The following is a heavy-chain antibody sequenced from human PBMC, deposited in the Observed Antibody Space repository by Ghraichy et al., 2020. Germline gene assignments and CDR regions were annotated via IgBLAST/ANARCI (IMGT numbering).Heavy chain of an antibody. Sequence: SETLSLTCAVYGGSFSGYYWSWIRQPPGKGLEWIGEINHSGSTNYNPSLKSRVTVSVDTSMNQFSLKLSSVTAADTAVYYCARGPHNYGMDVWGQGTTVTVSS. CDR1: GGSFSGYY. J-gene: IGHJ6*02. CDR3: ARGPHNYGMDV. CDR2: INHSGST. V-gene: IGHV4-34*01.